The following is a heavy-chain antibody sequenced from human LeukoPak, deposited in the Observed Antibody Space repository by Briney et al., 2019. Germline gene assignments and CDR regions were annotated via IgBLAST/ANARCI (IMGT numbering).Heavy chain of an antibody. V-gene: IGHV4-30-2*01. D-gene: IGHD4-17*01. CDR2: IYHSGST. CDR1: GGSISSGGYP. CDR3: ARADGDYPNWFDP. Sequence: SETLSLTCAVSGGSISSGGYPWSWIRQPPGKGLEWIGYIYHSGSTYYNPSLKSRVTISVDRSKNQFSLKLSSVTAADTAVYYCARADGDYPNWFDPWGQGTLVTVSS. J-gene: IGHJ5*02.